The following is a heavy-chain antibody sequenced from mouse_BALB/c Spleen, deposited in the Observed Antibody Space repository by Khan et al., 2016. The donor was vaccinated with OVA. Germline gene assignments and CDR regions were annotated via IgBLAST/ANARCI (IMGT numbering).Heavy chain of an antibody. CDR3: ARSGYGGCAY. J-gene: IGHJ3*01. D-gene: IGHD1-1*02. CDR1: GYAFSDFW. CDR2: IYPGDGEI. Sequence: QVQLKESGAELVRPGSSVKISCKTSGYAFSDFWMNWVKQRPGQGLEWIGQIYPGDGEIYYNGRFKGNATLTADKSSSTASMQLSRLTFGDYAVDFGARSGYGGCAYWGQGTLVTVSA. V-gene: IGHV1-80*01.